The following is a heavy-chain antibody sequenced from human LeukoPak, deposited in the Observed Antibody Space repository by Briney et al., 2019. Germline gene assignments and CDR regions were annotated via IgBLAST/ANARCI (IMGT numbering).Heavy chain of an antibody. Sequence: SETLSLTCTVSGSMYNYYWSWIRQPPGKGLEWIGYIHYSGSTNYNPSLKSRVTMSLDTSNNQVSLKLNSVTAADTAVYYCARMGYCSSTSCARVYWFDPWGQGTLVTVSS. CDR1: GSMYNYY. V-gene: IGHV4-59*08. D-gene: IGHD2-2*01. J-gene: IGHJ5*02. CDR2: IHYSGST. CDR3: ARMGYCSSTSCARVYWFDP.